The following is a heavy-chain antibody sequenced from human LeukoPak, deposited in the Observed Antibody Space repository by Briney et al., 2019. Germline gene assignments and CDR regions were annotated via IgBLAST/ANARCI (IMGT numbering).Heavy chain of an antibody. Sequence: ASVTVTCKASGYTFSNYYIHWVRQAPGHGLEWMGWINPKSGGTNYTQKFQGRVTLSRDTSISTACMELSRLRSDDTAIYYCARGPNYYGSGRSWFDPWGQGSQVTVSS. V-gene: IGHV1-2*02. CDR3: ARGPNYYGSGRSWFDP. D-gene: IGHD3-10*01. CDR2: INPKSGGT. CDR1: GYTFSNYY. J-gene: IGHJ5*02.